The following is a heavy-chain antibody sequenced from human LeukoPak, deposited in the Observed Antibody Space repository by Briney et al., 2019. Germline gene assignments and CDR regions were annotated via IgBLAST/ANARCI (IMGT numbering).Heavy chain of an antibody. J-gene: IGHJ4*02. CDR2: LYSGGTT. V-gene: IGHV3-66*01. Sequence: GGSLRLSCAASGFIVSTNYMSWVRQAPGKGLEWVSVLYSGGTTYYADSVKGRFTISRDNSKNTLYLQMNSLRAEDTAVYYCAMDSSWLPLKFDYWGQGTLVTVSS. CDR1: GFIVSTNY. CDR3: AMDSSWLPLKFDY. D-gene: IGHD5-24*01.